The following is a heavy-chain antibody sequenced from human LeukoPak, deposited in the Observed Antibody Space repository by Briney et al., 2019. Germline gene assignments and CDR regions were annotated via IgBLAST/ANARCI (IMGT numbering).Heavy chain of an antibody. J-gene: IGHJ4*02. D-gene: IGHD3-3*01. CDR1: GSSISSGYY. V-gene: IGHV4-38-2*01. CDR3: ARRRYDFWSSSPLDY. Sequence: SETLSLTCAVSGSSISSGYYWDWIRQPPGKGLEWIGSIYHSGSTYYNTSLKGRVTISLDMSKNQFSLRLRSVTAADTAMYYCARRRYDFWSSSPLDYWGRGTLVTASS. CDR2: IYHSGST.